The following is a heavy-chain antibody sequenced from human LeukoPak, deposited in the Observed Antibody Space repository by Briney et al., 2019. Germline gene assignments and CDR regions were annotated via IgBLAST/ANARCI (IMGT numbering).Heavy chain of an antibody. D-gene: IGHD6-13*01. CDR3: AGAGAAAGTLAYYYYYGMDV. Sequence: SETLSLTCAVYGGSFSGYYWSWIRQPPGKGLEWIGEINHSGSINYNPSLNSRVTISVDTSKNQFSLKLSSVTAADTAVYYCAGAGAAAGTLAYYYYYGMDVWGQGTTVTVSS. V-gene: IGHV4-34*01. CDR2: INHSGSI. J-gene: IGHJ6*02. CDR1: GGSFSGYY.